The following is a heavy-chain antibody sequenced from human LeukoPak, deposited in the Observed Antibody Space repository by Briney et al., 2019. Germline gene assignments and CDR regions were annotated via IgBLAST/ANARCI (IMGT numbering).Heavy chain of an antibody. CDR2: IWYDGSNK. J-gene: IGHJ4*02. V-gene: IGHV3-33*01. Sequence: PGGSLRLSCAASGFTFSSYGMHWVRQAPGKGLEWVAVIWYDGSNKYYADSVKGRFTISRDNSKNTLYLQMNSLRAEDTAVYYCARDFRYSNYFDYWGQGILVTVSS. CDR1: GFTFSSYG. D-gene: IGHD4-11*01. CDR3: ARDFRYSNYFDY.